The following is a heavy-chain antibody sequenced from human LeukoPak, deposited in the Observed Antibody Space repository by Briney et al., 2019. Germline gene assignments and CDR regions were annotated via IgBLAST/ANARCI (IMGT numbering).Heavy chain of an antibody. J-gene: IGHJ4*02. D-gene: IGHD3-22*01. CDR3: ARGADSSGYQLPFDY. CDR2: IYTSGST. CDR1: GGSISSYY. Sequence: SETLSLTSTVSGGSISSYYWSWIRQPAGKGLEWIGRIYTSGSTNYNPSLKSRVTMSVDTSKNQFSLKLSSVPAADTAVYYCARGADSSGYQLPFDYWGQGTLVTVSS. V-gene: IGHV4-4*07.